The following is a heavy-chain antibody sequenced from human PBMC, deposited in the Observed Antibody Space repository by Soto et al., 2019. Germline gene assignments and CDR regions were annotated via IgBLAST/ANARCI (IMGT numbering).Heavy chain of an antibody. CDR3: AHSPRITMYDY. CDR2: NYWDDDK. J-gene: IGHJ4*02. Sequence: QITLKESGPTLVKPTQTLTLTCTFSGLSLSTTGVGVGWIRQPPGKVLEWLALNYWDDDKRYSPSLKSRLTSTKDTSKNRVVLTMTNMDPVDTATYYCAHSPRITMYDYWGQGTLVTVSS. CDR1: GLSLSTTGVG. D-gene: IGHD3-10*02. V-gene: IGHV2-5*02.